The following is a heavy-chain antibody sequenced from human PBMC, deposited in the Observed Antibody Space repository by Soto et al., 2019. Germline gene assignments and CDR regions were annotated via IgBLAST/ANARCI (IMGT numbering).Heavy chain of an antibody. J-gene: IGHJ4*02. Sequence: QVQLQESGPGLVKPSQTLSLTCSVSGGSISSDAYYWNWIRQHPGKGLEWIGYIFHRGNAYYNPSLKSRVTISVDTSKNQCSLKVNSVTAADTAVYYCARSVGYCSSGSCYELDYWGQGTLVTVSS. V-gene: IGHV4-31*03. CDR2: IFHRGNA. CDR1: GGSISSDAYY. CDR3: ARSVGYCSSGSCYELDY. D-gene: IGHD2-15*01.